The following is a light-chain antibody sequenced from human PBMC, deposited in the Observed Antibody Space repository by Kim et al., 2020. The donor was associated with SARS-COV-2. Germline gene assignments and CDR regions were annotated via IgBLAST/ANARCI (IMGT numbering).Light chain of an antibody. CDR1: TGAVTSGHY. V-gene: IGLV7-46*01. Sequence: QAVVTQEPSLIVSPGGTVTLTCGSSTGAVTSGHYPYWFQQNPGQAPRTLIYHTSNKQSWTPARFSGSLVGGKAALTLSGAQPEDEAEYYCLLSYSGARVFGGGTQLTVL. J-gene: IGLJ3*02. CDR2: HTS. CDR3: LLSYSGARV.